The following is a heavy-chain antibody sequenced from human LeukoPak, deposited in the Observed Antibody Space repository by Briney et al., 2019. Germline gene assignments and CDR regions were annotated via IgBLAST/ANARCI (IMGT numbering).Heavy chain of an antibody. Sequence: KTSETLSLTCAVYGGSFSGYYWSWIRQPPGKGLEWIGEINHSGSTNYNPSLKSRVTISVDKSKNQFSLKLSSVTAADTAVYYCARYAEGAFDIWGQGTMVTVSS. V-gene: IGHV4-34*01. CDR1: GGSFSGYY. J-gene: IGHJ3*02. CDR2: INHSGST. CDR3: ARYAEGAFDI.